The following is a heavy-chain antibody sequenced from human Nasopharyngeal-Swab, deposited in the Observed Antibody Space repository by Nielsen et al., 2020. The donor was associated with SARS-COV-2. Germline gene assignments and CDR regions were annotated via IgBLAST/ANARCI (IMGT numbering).Heavy chain of an antibody. CDR2: ISTTTATI. Sequence: GESLKISCAASGLGFSNYEMNWVRQAPGKGLEWISYISTTTATIYYADSVKGRFTIYRDNAKNSLYLQMHSLRAEDTAVYYCAREVPYSGHDDAFDIWGQGTMVTVSA. D-gene: IGHD5-12*01. V-gene: IGHV3-48*03. J-gene: IGHJ3*02. CDR3: AREVPYSGHDDAFDI. CDR1: GLGFSNYE.